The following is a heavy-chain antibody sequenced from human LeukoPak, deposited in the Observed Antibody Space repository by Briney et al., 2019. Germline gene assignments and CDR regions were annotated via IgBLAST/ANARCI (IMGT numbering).Heavy chain of an antibody. CDR1: GDSITSGDYY. CDR2: IYHSGST. V-gene: IGHV4-30-4*01. CDR3: ARGVRGRKWYYFDS. D-gene: IGHD2-15*01. Sequence: PSETLSLTCSVSGDSITSGDYYWTWIRQSPGEGLEWLGYIYHSGSTLYHPSLESRLSLSVDTFKNQFSPTLTSVTAADSAVFYCARGVRGRKWYYFDSWGRGTLVTVSS. J-gene: IGHJ4*02.